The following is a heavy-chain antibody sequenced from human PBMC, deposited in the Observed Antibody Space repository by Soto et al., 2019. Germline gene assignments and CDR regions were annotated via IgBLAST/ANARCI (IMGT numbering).Heavy chain of an antibody. J-gene: IGHJ4*02. Sequence: GSLRLSCAASGFTFSRYSMLWVRQAPGKGLEWVSYISDGGFTIYYADSVKGRFTVSRGDAKNSLFLQMDSLTDADSAVYYCARLSGSYEANFDYWGQGTRVTVSS. CDR3: ARLSGSYEANFDY. CDR1: GFTFSRYS. V-gene: IGHV3-48*02. CDR2: ISDGGFTI. D-gene: IGHD3-22*01.